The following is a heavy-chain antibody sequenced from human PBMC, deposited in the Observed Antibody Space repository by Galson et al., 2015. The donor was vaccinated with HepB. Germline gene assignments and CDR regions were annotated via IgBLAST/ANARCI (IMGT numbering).Heavy chain of an antibody. D-gene: IGHD3-10*01. V-gene: IGHV1-46*01. CDR2: INPSGGST. Sequence: SVKVSCKASGYTFTSYYMHWVRQAPGQGLEWMGIINPSGGSTSYAQKFQGRITMTRDTSTSTVYMELSSLRSEDTAVYYCARDREVLLWFGEPGGMDVWGQGTTVTVSS. CDR3: ARDREVLLWFGEPGGMDV. CDR1: GYTFTSYY. J-gene: IGHJ6*02.